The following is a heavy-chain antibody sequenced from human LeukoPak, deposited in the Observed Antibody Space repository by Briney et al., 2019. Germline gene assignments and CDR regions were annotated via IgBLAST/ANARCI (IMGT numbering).Heavy chain of an antibody. V-gene: IGHV3-23*01. CDR1: GFTFSSYA. CDR3: AKGGGATTYYFDY. D-gene: IGHD1-26*01. CDR2: ISGSSGTT. Sequence: GGSLRLSCAASGFTFSSYAMSWVRQAPGKGLEWVSAISGSSGTTYYADSVKGRFTISRDNSKNTLYLQMNSLRAEDTAVYYCAKGGGATTYYFDYWGQGTLVTVSS. J-gene: IGHJ4*02.